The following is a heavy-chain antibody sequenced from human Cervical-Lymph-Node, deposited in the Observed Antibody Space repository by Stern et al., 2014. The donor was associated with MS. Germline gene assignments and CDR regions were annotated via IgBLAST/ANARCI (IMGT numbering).Heavy chain of an antibody. Sequence: QVQLVQSGAEVKKPGASVKVSCKVSGYTLSEIFMHWVRQAPGKRLEWMGGVDPDADKTRNAQKYQGRVTMAEDRSTDTAYMELSSLRSEDTAVYYCATHRGRVTYYYGMDVWGQGTTVTVSS. CDR3: ATHRGRVTYYYGMDV. CDR1: GYTLSEIF. J-gene: IGHJ6*02. D-gene: IGHD2-21*02. CDR2: VDPDADKT. V-gene: IGHV1-24*01.